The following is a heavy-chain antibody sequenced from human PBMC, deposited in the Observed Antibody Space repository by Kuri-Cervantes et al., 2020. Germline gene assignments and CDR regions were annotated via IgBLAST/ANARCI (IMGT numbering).Heavy chain of an antibody. D-gene: IGHD6-13*01. CDR1: GYTFTSYG. CDR2: ISAYNGNT. Sequence: ASVKVSCKASGYTFTSYGISWVRQAPGQGLEWMGWISAYNGNTNYAQKLQGRVTMTTDTSTSTAYMELSRLRSDDTAVYYCARAEAGIAAAGLVDYWGQGTLVTVSS. V-gene: IGHV1-18*01. CDR3: ARAEAGIAAAGLVDY. J-gene: IGHJ4*02.